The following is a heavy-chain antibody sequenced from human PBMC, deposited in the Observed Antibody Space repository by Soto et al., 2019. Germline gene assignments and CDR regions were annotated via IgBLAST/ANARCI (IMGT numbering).Heavy chain of an antibody. D-gene: IGHD3-16*02. Sequence: QVLQQESGPGLVKPSQTLSLTCTVSGDSFSSGGYYWSWIRQHPGKGLEWIGYVFYSGTTFYSPSLKSRVSISVDTSKHQSSLSLSSVNASDTAVYYCARTNAYYDYLWARYRPKDVDFWGQGTLVTVSS. CDR1: GDSFSSGGYY. CDR3: ARTNAYYDYLWARYRPKDVDF. V-gene: IGHV4-31*03. CDR2: VFYSGTT. J-gene: IGHJ4*02.